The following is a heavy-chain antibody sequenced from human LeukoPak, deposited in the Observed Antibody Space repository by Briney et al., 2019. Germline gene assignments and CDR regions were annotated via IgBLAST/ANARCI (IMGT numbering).Heavy chain of an antibody. CDR1: GFNFDEYA. Sequence: PGGSLRLSCAASGFNFDEYAMYWVRQAPGQGLEWVSLISGDGGTTSYADSVKGRFTISRDNSENSLNLQMKSLRSEDTALYYCAKARRSGTHYSDFDFWGRGTLVTVSS. CDR2: ISGDGGTT. J-gene: IGHJ4*02. D-gene: IGHD1-26*01. CDR3: AKARRSGTHYSDFDF. V-gene: IGHV3-43*02.